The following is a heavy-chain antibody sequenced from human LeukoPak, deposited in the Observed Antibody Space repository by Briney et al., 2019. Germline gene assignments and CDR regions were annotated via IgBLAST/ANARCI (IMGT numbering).Heavy chain of an antibody. J-gene: IGHJ4*02. V-gene: IGHV3-33*06. CDR1: GFTFSSDG. D-gene: IGHD5-24*01. CDR3: AKSRRWLQLSAH. CDR2: MWSDGSNK. Sequence: VGSLRLSCAASGFTFSSDGMHWGRQAPGKGREGVAVMWSDGSNKYYGDSVKGRFTISRDNSKNTLYLQMNSLRPEDPAVSYCAKSRRWLQLSAHWGQGTLVTVSS.